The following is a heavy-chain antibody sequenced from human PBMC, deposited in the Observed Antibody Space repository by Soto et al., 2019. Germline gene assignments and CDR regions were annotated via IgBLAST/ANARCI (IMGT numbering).Heavy chain of an antibody. CDR3: ARSGSIVGVFGY. J-gene: IGHJ4*02. D-gene: IGHD1-26*01. CDR2: IYYSGST. Sequence: SETLSLTCTVSGGSISSGGYYWSWIRQHPGKGLEWIGYIYYSGSTYYNPSLKSRVTISVDTSKNQFSLKLSSVTAGDTAVYYCARSGSIVGVFGYWGQGALVTVSS. V-gene: IGHV4-31*03. CDR1: GGSISSGGYY.